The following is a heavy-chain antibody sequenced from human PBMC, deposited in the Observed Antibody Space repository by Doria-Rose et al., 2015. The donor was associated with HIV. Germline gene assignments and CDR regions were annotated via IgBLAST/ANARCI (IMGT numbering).Heavy chain of an antibody. Sequence: SGPVLVKPTETLTLTCTVSGVSLSSPGMGVSWIRQPPGKALEWLANIFSYDERSYKTSLQIRLTISRSTSKSQLVLTMTDMDPVDTATYYCARIKSSRWYHKYYFDFWGQGTLVIVSA. CDR3: ARIKSSRWYHKYYFDF. D-gene: IGHD6-13*01. V-gene: IGHV2-26*01. J-gene: IGHJ4*02. CDR2: IFSYDER. CDR1: GVSLSSPGMG.